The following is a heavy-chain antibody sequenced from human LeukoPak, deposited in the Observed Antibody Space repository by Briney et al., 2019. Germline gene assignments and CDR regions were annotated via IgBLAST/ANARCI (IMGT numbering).Heavy chain of an antibody. V-gene: IGHV3-23*01. Sequence: GGTLRLSCAASGFTFSSYGMSWVRQAPGKGLEWVSAISGSGGSTYYADSVKGRFTISRDNSKNTLYLQMNSLRAEDTAVYYCAKDSFVEMATVFDYWGQGTLVTVSS. J-gene: IGHJ4*02. D-gene: IGHD5-24*01. CDR1: GFTFSSYG. CDR3: AKDSFVEMATVFDY. CDR2: ISGSGGST.